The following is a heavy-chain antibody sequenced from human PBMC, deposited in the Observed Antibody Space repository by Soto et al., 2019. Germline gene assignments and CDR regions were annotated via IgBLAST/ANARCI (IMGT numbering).Heavy chain of an antibody. CDR2: IFYTGSA. Sequence: SETLSLTCTVSGGSISYTSYYWGWIRQTPGKGLEWIGSIFYTGSAYYNSSLKGRVSISVDTSKNQFSLKLISVAAADTAVYHCGRXKSTYSGSYYGGGFFDYWGPGTLVTVSS. D-gene: IGHD1-26*01. V-gene: IGHV4-39*01. J-gene: IGHJ4*02. CDR1: GGSISYTSYY. CDR3: GRXKSTYSGSYYGGGFFDY.